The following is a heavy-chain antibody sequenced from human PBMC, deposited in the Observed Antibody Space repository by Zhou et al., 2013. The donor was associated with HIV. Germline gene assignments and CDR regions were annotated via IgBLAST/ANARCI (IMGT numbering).Heavy chain of an antibody. CDR3: ARGFIAAAGTPPIHFDY. CDR2: MNPNSGNT. CDR1: GGTFNKYT. Sequence: QVQLVQSGAEVKKPGSSVKVSCKASGGTFNKYTMTWVRQATGQGLEWMGWMNPNSGNTGYARKFQGRLTMTTNTSISTAFMELRSLRSEDTAIYFCARGFIAAAGTPPIHFDYWGPGTVVTVSA. V-gene: IGHV1-8*01. J-gene: IGHJ4*02. D-gene: IGHD6-13*01.